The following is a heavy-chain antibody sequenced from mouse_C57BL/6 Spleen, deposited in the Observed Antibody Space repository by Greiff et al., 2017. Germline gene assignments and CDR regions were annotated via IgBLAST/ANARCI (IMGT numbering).Heavy chain of an antibody. CDR1: GYSFTGYY. CDR3: AISYSNYWYCDV. Sequence: VQLQQSGPELVKPGASVKISCKASGYSFTGYYMNWVKQSPEKSLEWIGEINPSTGGTTYNQKFKAKATLTVDKSSSTAYMQLKSLTSEYSAVYYCAISYSNYWYCDVWGTGTPVTVSS. V-gene: IGHV1-42*01. D-gene: IGHD2-5*01. J-gene: IGHJ1*03. CDR2: INPSTGGT.